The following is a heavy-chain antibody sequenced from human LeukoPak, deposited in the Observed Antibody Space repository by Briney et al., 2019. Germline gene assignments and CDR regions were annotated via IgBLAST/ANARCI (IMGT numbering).Heavy chain of an antibody. CDR2: INAGNGNT. CDR3: ATGAAIRSYYYGMDV. J-gene: IGHJ6*02. Sequence: ASVTVSCKASGYTFTSYAMHWVRQAPGQRLEWMGWINAGNGNTKYSQKFQGRVTITRDTSASTAYMELSSLRSEDTAVYYCATGAAIRSYYYGMDVWGQETTVTVSS. V-gene: IGHV1-3*01. D-gene: IGHD2-21*01. CDR1: GYTFTSYA.